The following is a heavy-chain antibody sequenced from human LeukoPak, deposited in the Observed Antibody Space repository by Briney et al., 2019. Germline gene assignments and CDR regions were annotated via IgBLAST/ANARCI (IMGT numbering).Heavy chain of an antibody. CDR2: ISSSSSYI. J-gene: IGHJ6*02. Sequence: GGSLRLSCAASGLTFSGSSMNWGRQAPGKGLEWVSSISSSSSYIYYADSVKGRFTISRDNAKNSLYLQMNSLRAEDTAVYYCARVAWFGDNNGMDVWGQGTTVTVSS. CDR3: ARVAWFGDNNGMDV. D-gene: IGHD3-10*01. V-gene: IGHV3-21*01. CDR1: GLTFSGSS.